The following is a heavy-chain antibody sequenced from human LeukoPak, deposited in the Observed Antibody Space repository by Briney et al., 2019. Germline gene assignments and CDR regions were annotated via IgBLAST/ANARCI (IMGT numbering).Heavy chain of an antibody. Sequence: PGGSLRLSCAASGFTFSSYGMHWVRQAPGKGLEWVAFIRYDGSNKYYADSVKGRFTISRDNSKNALYLQMNSLRAEDTAVYYCAKDGPTSGPWSGYRGFDYWGQGTLVTVSS. V-gene: IGHV3-30*02. CDR3: AKDGPTSGPWSGYRGFDY. CDR1: GFTFSSYG. J-gene: IGHJ4*02. CDR2: IRYDGSNK. D-gene: IGHD3-3*01.